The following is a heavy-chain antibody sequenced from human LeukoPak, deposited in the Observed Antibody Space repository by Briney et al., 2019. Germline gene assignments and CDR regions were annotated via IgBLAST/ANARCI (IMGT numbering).Heavy chain of an antibody. CDR1: GDSIGRSSYY. D-gene: IGHD1-26*01. Sequence: PSETLSLTCNVSGDSIGRSSYYWGWVRQTPEKGLEWIGSVFYSGSTYYTPSLKSRVIMSLDTSKNQFSLRLTSVTAADTAVYYCARQVAIVEPTDPNWFDSWGQGTRVTVSS. CDR2: VFYSGST. V-gene: IGHV4-39*07. J-gene: IGHJ5*01. CDR3: ARQVAIVEPTDPNWFDS.